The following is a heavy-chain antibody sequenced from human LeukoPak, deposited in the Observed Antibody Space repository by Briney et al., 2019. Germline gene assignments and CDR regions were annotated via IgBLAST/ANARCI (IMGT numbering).Heavy chain of an antibody. CDR3: ARGPGSYGFLNYYYYYGMGV. V-gene: IGHV4-34*01. Sequence: SETLSLTCAVYGGSFSGYYWSWIRQPPGKGLEWIGEINHSGSTNYNPSLKSRVTISVDTSKNQFSLKLSSVTAADTAVYYCARGPGSYGFLNYYYYYGMGVWGQGTTVTVSS. CDR1: GGSFSGYY. D-gene: IGHD5-18*01. J-gene: IGHJ6*02. CDR2: INHSGST.